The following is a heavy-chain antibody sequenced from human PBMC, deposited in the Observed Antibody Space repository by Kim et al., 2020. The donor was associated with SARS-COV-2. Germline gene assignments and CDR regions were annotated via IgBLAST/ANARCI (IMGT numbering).Heavy chain of an antibody. J-gene: IGHJ4*02. D-gene: IGHD5-18*01. CDR3: VRNNYGPDY. Sequence: SNTSYADSVRGRFTISRDNAKNTLYLQMNSLRVEDTAVYYCVRNNYGPDYWGQGTLVTVSS. V-gene: IGHV3-74*01. CDR2: SNT.